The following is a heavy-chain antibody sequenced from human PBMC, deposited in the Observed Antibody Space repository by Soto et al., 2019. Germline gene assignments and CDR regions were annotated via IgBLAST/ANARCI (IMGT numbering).Heavy chain of an antibody. V-gene: IGHV3-15*07. CDR3: TTRGQGSWYKLIY. Sequence: EVQLVESGGGLVKPGGSLRLSCAASGFTFSTAWMNWVRQAPGKGLEWVGRIKSKSDGGTIDYAAPVKGRFTISRDESKTTLYLQMNSLKSEDTAVYYCTTRGQGSWYKLIYWGQGTLVTVSS. D-gene: IGHD6-13*01. J-gene: IGHJ4*02. CDR2: IKSKSDGGTI. CDR1: GFTFSTAW.